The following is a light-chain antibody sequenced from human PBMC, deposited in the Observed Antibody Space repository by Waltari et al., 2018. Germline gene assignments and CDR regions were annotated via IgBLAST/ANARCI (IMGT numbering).Light chain of an antibody. CDR2: DAS. CDR1: QSFSRA. J-gene: IGKJ1*01. V-gene: IGKV3-20*01. Sequence: SLSPGERATLSCRASQSFSRALAWYQQKPGQAPRLLIYDASTRANGIPDRFSGGGSGTEFSLTISRLEPEDFAVYYCQHYVRLPVTFGQGP. CDR3: QHYVRLPVT.